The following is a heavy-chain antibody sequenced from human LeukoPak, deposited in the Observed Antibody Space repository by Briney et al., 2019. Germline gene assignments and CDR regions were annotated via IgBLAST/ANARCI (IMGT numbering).Heavy chain of an antibody. CDR1: GYTFTSYG. CDR3: AKGAATDRLIPPID. CDR2: ISAYNGNT. D-gene: IGHD6-25*01. J-gene: IGHJ4*02. V-gene: IGHV1-18*01. Sequence: GASVKVSCKASGYTFTSYGISWVRQAPGQGLEWMGWISAYNGNTNYAQKLQGRVTMTTDISTSTAYLELRSLKSDDTAVYYCAKGAATDRLIPPIDWGQGTLVIVSS.